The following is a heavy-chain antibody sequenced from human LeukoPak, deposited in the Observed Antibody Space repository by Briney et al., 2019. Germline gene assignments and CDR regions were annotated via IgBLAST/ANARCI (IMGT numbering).Heavy chain of an antibody. CDR1: GFTFSSYW. Sequence: GGSLRLSCAASGFTFSSYWMTWVRQTPGKGLEWVANIKKDGSEKYYVDSVKGRFTISRDNAKTSLYLQMNSLRAEDTAVYYCARDLSGITGYTYGRGIDYWGQGTLVTVSS. CDR3: ARDLSGITGYTYGRGIDY. J-gene: IGHJ4*02. CDR2: IKKDGSEK. V-gene: IGHV3-7*01. D-gene: IGHD5-18*01.